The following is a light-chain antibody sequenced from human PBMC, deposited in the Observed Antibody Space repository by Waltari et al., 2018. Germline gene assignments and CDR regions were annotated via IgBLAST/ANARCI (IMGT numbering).Light chain of an antibody. CDR1: SSNIGAGYE. CDR3: QSFDNSLSGWV. Sequence: QSVLTQPPSASGAPGQRVPISCTGSSSNIGAGYEVHWYQQLPGTAPKLLIYGNSNRPSGVPDRFSGSKSDTSGSLAITGLQAEDEADYYCQSFDNSLSGWVFGGGTNLTVL. J-gene: IGLJ3*02. CDR2: GNS. V-gene: IGLV1-40*01.